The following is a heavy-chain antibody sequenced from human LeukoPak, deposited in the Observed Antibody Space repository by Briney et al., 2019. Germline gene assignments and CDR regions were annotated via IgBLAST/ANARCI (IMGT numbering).Heavy chain of an antibody. J-gene: IGHJ5*02. CDR2: IYYSGST. V-gene: IGHV4-39*07. D-gene: IGHD6-13*01. CDR1: GGSISSSSYY. Sequence: PSETLSLTCTVSGGSISSSSYYWDWIRQPPGKGLEWIGSIYYSGSTYYNPSLKSRVTISVDTSKNQFSLKLSSVTAADTAVYYCASLQQLGWFDPWGQGTLVTVSS. CDR3: ASLQQLGWFDP.